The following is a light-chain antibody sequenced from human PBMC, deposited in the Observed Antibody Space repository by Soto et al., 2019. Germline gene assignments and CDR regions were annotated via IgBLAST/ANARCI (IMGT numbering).Light chain of an antibody. CDR3: QQVNSFPPT. V-gene: IGKV1-12*01. J-gene: IGKJ4*01. CDR1: QGISIW. CDR2: AAS. Sequence: DIQMAQYPNSLSASVGDRVTIICRACQGISIWLAWYQQKPGKAPKLLVYAASNLQRGVPSRFSGSGSGTHFTLTISSLQPEDFATYYCQQVNSFPPTFGGGAKVDVK.